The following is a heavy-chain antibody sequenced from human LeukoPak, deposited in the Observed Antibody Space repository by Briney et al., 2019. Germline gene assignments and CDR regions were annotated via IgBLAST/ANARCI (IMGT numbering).Heavy chain of an antibody. Sequence: SETLSLTCAVYGGSFSGYYWSWIRQPPGKGLEWIGEINHSGSTNYNPSLKSRVTISVDTSKNQFSLKLSSVTAADTAVYYCARAPWRYCSGGSCYSGWFDPWGQGTLVTVSS. CDR1: GGSFSGYY. J-gene: IGHJ5*02. CDR3: ARAPWRYCSGGSCYSGWFDP. CDR2: INHSGST. D-gene: IGHD2-15*01. V-gene: IGHV4-34*01.